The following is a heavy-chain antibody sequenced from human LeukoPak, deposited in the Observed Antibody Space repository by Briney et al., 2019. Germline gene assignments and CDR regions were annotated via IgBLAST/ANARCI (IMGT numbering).Heavy chain of an antibody. J-gene: IGHJ4*02. CDR3: ARDQTNTAMATFDY. CDR1: GFTFSSYG. V-gene: IGHV3-33*01. CDR2: IWYDGSNK. D-gene: IGHD5-18*01. Sequence: GGSLRLSCAASGFTFSSYGMHWVRQAPGKGLEWVAVIWYDGSNKCYADSVKGRFTISRDNTKNTLYLQMNSLRAEDTAVYYCARDQTNTAMATFDYWGQGTLVTVSS.